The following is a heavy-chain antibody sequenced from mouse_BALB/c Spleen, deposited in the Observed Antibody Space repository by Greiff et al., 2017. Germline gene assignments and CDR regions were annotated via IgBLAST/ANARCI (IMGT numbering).Heavy chain of an antibody. Sequence: EVKLMESGPGLVKPSQSLSLTCTVTGYSITSDYAWNWIRQFPGNKLEWMGYISYSGSTSYNPSLKSRISITRDTSKNQFFLQLNSVTTEDTATYYCAKLGWDVRDWYFDVWGAGTTVTVSS. CDR1: GYSITSDYA. D-gene: IGHD4-1*01. CDR2: ISYSGST. V-gene: IGHV3-2*02. CDR3: AKLGWDVRDWYFDV. J-gene: IGHJ1*01.